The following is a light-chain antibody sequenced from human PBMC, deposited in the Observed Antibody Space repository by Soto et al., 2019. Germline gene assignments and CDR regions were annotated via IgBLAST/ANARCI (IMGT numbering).Light chain of an antibody. J-gene: IGLJ2*01. Sequence: QAFLAQPASVSGSLGEAITFSCTGTSRDVGTYDLVSWYQQHPGKAPKLMIYEGTNRPSGVSNRFSGSKSGNTASLTISGLQAEEEADYYCCSSAGANTWIFGGGTNVTVL. CDR1: SRDVGTYDL. CDR2: EGT. V-gene: IGLV2-23*01. CDR3: CSSAGANTWI.